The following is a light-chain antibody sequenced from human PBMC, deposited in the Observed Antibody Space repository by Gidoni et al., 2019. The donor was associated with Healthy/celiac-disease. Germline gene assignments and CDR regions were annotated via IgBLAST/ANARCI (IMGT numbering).Light chain of an antibody. V-gene: IGKV1-39*01. J-gene: IGKJ4*01. CDR3: QQSYSTPPA. CDR1: QSISSY. CDR2: AAS. Sequence: DIQMTQSPSSLSASVGDRVTITCRASQSISSYLNRYQQKPGKAPKLLIYAASSLQSGVPSRFSGSGSVTDFTLSISSLQPEDFATYYCQQSYSTPPAFGGGTKVEIK.